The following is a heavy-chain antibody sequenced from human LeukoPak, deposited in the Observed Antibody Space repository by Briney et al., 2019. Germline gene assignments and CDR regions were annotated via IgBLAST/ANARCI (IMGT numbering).Heavy chain of an antibody. CDR2: IYPGDSDT. CDR1: GYSFISYW. D-gene: IGHD2-2*02. CDR3: ARRYCSSTSCYTFDI. Sequence: GESLKISCKGSGYSFISYWIGWVRQMPGKGLEWMGIIYPGDSDTRYSPSFQGQVTISADKSISTAYLQWSSLKASDTAMYYCARRYCSSTSCYTFDIWGQGTMVTVSS. V-gene: IGHV5-51*01. J-gene: IGHJ3*02.